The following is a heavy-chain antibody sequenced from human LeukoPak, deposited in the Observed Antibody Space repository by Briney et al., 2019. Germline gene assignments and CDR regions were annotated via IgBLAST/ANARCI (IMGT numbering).Heavy chain of an antibody. CDR3: ARPVVVAATFDWFDP. CDR2: INPNSGGA. CDR1: GYTFTGYY. D-gene: IGHD2-15*01. Sequence: ASVKVSCKASGYTFTGYYMHWVRQAPGQGLEWMGWINPNSGGANYAQKFQGRVTMTRDTSISTAYMELSRLRSDDTAVYYWARPVVVAATFDWFDPWGQGTLVTVSS. V-gene: IGHV1-2*02. J-gene: IGHJ5*02.